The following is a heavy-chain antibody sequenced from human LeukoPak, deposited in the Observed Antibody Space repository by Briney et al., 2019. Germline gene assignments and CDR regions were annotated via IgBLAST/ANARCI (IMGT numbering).Heavy chain of an antibody. CDR3: ARGDYWYLDY. CDR2: ISYDGSNK. CDR1: GFTFSSYA. J-gene: IGHJ4*02. D-gene: IGHD4/OR15-4a*01. V-gene: IGHV3-30*04. Sequence: GGSLRLSCAASGFTFSSYAMHWVRQAPGKGLEWVAVISYDGSNKYYADSVKGRFTISRDNSKNTLYLQMNSLRAEDTAVYYCARGDYWYLDYWGQGTLVTVSS.